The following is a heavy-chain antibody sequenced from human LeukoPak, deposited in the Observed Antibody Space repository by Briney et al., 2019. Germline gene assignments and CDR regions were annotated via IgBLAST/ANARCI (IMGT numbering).Heavy chain of an antibody. J-gene: IGHJ5*02. CDR1: GGSISSGGYS. CDR3: ARVDYYDSSGYQGNWFDP. Sequence: PSQTLSLTCAVSGGSISSGGYSWSWIRQPPGQGLEWIGYIYHSGSTYYNPSLKSRVTISVDRSKTQFSLKLSSVTAADTAVYYCARVDYYDSSGYQGNWFDPWGQGTLVTVSS. V-gene: IGHV4-30-2*01. D-gene: IGHD3-22*01. CDR2: IYHSGST.